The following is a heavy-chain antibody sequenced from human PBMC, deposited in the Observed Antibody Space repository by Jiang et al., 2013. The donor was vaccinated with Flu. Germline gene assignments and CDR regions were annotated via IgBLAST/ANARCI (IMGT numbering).Heavy chain of an antibody. J-gene: IGHJ4*02. V-gene: IGHV4-61*03. Sequence: TLSLTCSVFGGSVSSGDFYWNWIRQAPGKGLEWIGYIYYRGNTNYNPSLKSRVTISADKSKNHFSLKMTSVTAADTAVYYCARLGAALDYWGQGALVTVSS. D-gene: IGHD6-6*01. CDR2: IYYRGNT. CDR1: GGSVSSGDFY. CDR3: ARLGAALDY.